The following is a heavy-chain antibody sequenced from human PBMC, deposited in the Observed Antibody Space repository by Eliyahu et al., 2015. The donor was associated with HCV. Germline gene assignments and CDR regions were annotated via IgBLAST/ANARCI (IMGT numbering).Heavy chain of an antibody. D-gene: IGHD6-13*01. CDR2: INHSGST. CDR3: ARATYTRYFDL. V-gene: IGHV4-34*02. J-gene: IGHJ2*01. Sequence: QVQLQQWGAGLLKPSETLSLTCAVYGGTFSGDYWSWIRQPPGKGLEWIGEINHSGSTNYKPSLRSRVTISIDTPKNQFSLRLTSVTAADTAVYYCARATYTRYFDLWGRGTLVTVSS. CDR1: GGTFSGDY.